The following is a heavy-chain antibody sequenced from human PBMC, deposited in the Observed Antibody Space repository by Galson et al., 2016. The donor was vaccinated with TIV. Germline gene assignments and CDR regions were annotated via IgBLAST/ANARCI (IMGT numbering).Heavy chain of an antibody. J-gene: IGHJ4*02. V-gene: IGHV1-46*01. D-gene: IGHD4-17*01. Sequence: SVKVSCKASGYTFTSYYMHWVRQAPGQGPEWMGIINPSGGSTSYAQKFQGRVTMTRDTSPRRVYKEWSSLISEDTAVYSCVRGYGDHDYWGQGTLVTVSS. CDR1: GYTFTSYY. CDR3: VRGYGDHDY. CDR2: INPSGGST.